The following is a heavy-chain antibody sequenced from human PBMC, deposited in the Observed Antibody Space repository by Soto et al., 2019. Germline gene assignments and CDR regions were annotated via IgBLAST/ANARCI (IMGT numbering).Heavy chain of an antibody. J-gene: IGHJ3*02. CDR1: GYTFTSYD. CDR3: ARGRGVVVPAATDDAFDI. V-gene: IGHV1-8*01. Sequence: GASVKVSCKASGYTFTSYDTNWVRQATGQGLEWMGWMNPNSGNTGYAQKFQGRVTMTRNTSISTAYMELSSLRSEDTAVYYCARGRGVVVPAATDDAFDIWGQGTMVTVSS. D-gene: IGHD2-2*01. CDR2: MNPNSGNT.